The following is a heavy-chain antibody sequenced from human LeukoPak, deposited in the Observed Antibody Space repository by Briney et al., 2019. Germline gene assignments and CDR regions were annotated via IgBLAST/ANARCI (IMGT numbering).Heavy chain of an antibody. V-gene: IGHV3-73*01. D-gene: IGHD2-15*01. Sequence: GGSLRLSCAASGFTFSGSAIHWVRQSSGKGLEWGGQIDKKDKGYATATAYAASVKGRFTISRDDSINTAYLQMKSLKTEDTALYYCTRDRGTYNWFDPWGQGTLVTVSS. CDR2: IDKKDKGYATAT. J-gene: IGHJ5*02. CDR3: TRDRGTYNWFDP. CDR1: GFTFSGSA.